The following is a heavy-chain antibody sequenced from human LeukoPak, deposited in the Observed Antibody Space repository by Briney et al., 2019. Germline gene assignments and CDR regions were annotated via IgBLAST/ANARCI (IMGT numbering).Heavy chain of an antibody. Sequence: SETLSLTCAVYGGSFSGYYWSWIRQPPGKGLEWIGEINHSGSTNYNPSLKSRVTISVDTSKNQFSLHLNSVTPEDTAVYYCASDQGATLDAFDIWGQGTVVTVSS. V-gene: IGHV4-34*01. CDR1: GGSFSGYY. J-gene: IGHJ3*02. D-gene: IGHD1-26*01. CDR3: ASDQGATLDAFDI. CDR2: INHSGST.